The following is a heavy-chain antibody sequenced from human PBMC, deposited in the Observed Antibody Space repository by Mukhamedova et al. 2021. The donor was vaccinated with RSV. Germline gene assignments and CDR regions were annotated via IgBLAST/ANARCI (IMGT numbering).Heavy chain of an antibody. CDR3: ARQWAVGGGSPGWFDP. J-gene: IGHJ5*02. CDR2: IYPGDSDT. Sequence: EYMGIIYPGDSDTRYSPSFQGQVTISADKSLSTAYLQWTSLKASDTAMYYCARQWAVGGGSPGWFDPWGQGTLVTVSS. D-gene: IGHD2-15*01. V-gene: IGHV5-51*01.